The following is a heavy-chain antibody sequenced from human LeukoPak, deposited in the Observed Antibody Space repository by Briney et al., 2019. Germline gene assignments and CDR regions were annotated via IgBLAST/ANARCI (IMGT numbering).Heavy chain of an antibody. V-gene: IGHV4-34*01. D-gene: IGHD6-13*01. J-gene: IGHJ4*02. CDR1: GGSFSGYY. CDR2: INHTGST. CDR3: ARPGSSWYFDY. Sequence: SSETLSLTCAVYGGSFSGYYWSWIRQPPGKGLEWIGEINHTGSTNYNPSLKSRVTISVDTSKNQFSLKLSSVTAADTAVYYCARPGSSWYFDYWGQGTLVTVSS.